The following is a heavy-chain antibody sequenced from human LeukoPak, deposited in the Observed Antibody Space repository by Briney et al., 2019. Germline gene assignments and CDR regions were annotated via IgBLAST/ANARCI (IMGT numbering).Heavy chain of an antibody. CDR3: VRDRSGSYPYYFVF. CDR2: ISSRSSYI. J-gene: IGHJ4*02. CDR1: GFTFSDYS. Sequence: PGGSLRLSCAASGFTFSDYSMNWVRQAPGKGLEWVSSISSRSSYISYADSVNGRFTISRDNAKNSLYLEMNSLRAEDTAVYYCVRDRSGSYPYYFVFWGQGTLLTASS. V-gene: IGHV3-21*01. D-gene: IGHD1-26*01.